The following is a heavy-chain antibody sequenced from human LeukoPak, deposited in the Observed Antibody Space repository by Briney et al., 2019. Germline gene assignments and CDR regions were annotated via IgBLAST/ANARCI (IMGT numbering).Heavy chain of an antibody. CDR3: ARGGAFPPEGYSGSYSEYFQH. CDR1: GGSISSSSYY. D-gene: IGHD1-26*01. J-gene: IGHJ1*01. V-gene: IGHV4-39*07. CDR2: IYYSGST. Sequence: SETLSLTCTVSGGSISSSSYYWGWIRQPPGKGLEWIGSIYYSGSTYYNPSLKSRVTISVDTSKNQFSLKLSSVTAADTAVYYCARGGAFPPEGYSGSYSEYFQHWGQGTLVTVSS.